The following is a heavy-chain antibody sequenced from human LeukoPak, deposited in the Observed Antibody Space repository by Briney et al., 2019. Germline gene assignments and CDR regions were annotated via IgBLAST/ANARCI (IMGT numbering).Heavy chain of an antibody. CDR1: GFTFSDYY. V-gene: IGHV3-11*03. CDR2: ISSSSDYT. D-gene: IGHD7-27*01. J-gene: IGHJ4*02. Sequence: GGSLRLSCAASGFTFSDYYMSWIRQAPGKGLEWVSYISSSSDYTKYADSVRGRFTISRDNARNSLFLQMNSLRAEDTAVYYCARTLLNWGLNYWGQGTLVTVSS. CDR3: ARTLLNWGLNY.